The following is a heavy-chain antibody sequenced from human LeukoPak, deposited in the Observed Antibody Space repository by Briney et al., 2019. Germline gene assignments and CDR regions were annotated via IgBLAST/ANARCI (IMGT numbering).Heavy chain of an antibody. V-gene: IGHV3-9*01. D-gene: IGHD6-19*01. CDR1: GFTFDDYA. CDR2: ISWNSGSI. J-gene: IGHJ4*02. CDR3: AKALSSGWLYYFDY. Sequence: GGPLRLSCAASGFTFDDYAMHWVRQAPGKGLEWVSGISWNSGSIGYADSVKGRFTISRDNSKNTLYLQMNSLRAEDTAVYYCAKALSSGWLYYFDYWGQGTLVTVSS.